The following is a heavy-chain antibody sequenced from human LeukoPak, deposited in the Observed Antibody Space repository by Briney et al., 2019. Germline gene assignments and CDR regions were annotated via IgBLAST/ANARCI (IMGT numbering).Heavy chain of an antibody. Sequence: ASVKVSCKASGYTFTSYGISWVRQAPGQGLEWMGWISAYNGNTNYAQKLQGRVTMTTDTSTSTAYMELRSLRSDDTAVYYCVRGTAVAGTQSAMDHFDYWGQGTLVTVSS. CDR2: ISAYNGNT. CDR1: GYTFTSYG. V-gene: IGHV1-18*01. D-gene: IGHD6-19*01. CDR3: VRGTAVAGTQSAMDHFDY. J-gene: IGHJ4*02.